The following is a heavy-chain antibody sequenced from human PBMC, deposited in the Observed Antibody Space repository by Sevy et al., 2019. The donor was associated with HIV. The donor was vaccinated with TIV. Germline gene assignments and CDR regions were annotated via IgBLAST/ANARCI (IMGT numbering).Heavy chain of an antibody. Sequence: GGSLRLTCAVSGFTFDDYAMHWVRQAPGKGMEWVSGISWNSGSIGYADSVKGRFTISRANAKNSLYLQMNSLRAEDTALSYYEKASAEMMGDNWFDPWGQGTLVTVSS. V-gene: IGHV3-9*01. CDR1: GFTFDDYA. CDR3: EKASAEMMGDNWFDP. CDR2: ISWNSGSI. J-gene: IGHJ5*02. D-gene: IGHD3-16*01.